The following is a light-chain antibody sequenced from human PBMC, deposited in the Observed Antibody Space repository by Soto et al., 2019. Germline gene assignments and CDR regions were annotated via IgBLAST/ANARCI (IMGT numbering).Light chain of an antibody. CDR3: GADHGSGSNFVYV. CDR2: VGTGGIVG. Sequence: QLVLTPPPSASASLGASVTLTCTLSSGYSNYKVDWYQQRPGKGPRFVMRVGTGGIVGSKGDGIPDRFSVLGSGLNRYLTIKNIQEEDESDYHCGADHGSGSNFVYVFGTGTKVTVL. V-gene: IGLV9-49*01. CDR1: SGYSNYK. J-gene: IGLJ1*01.